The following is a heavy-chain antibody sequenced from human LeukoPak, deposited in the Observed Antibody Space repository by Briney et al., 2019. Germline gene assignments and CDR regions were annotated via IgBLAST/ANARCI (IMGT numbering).Heavy chain of an antibody. J-gene: IGHJ4*02. CDR1: GFTFDDYA. CDR2: ISDSGGTT. V-gene: IGHV3-23*01. CDR3: AKDARRSSGWYFFDH. Sequence: PGGSLRLSCAASGFTFDDYAMHWVRQAPGKGLEWVSVISDSGGTTYYADSVKGRFTISRDNSRNTLYLRMNSLRVEDTAVYYCAKDARRSSGWYFFDHWGQGTLVTVSS. D-gene: IGHD6-19*01.